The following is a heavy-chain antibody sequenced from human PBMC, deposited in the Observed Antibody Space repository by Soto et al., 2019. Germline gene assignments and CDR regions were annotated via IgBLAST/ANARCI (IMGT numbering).Heavy chain of an antibody. CDR1: GGTFSSYS. CDR3: ARGPPVYDTSALAVLGY. V-gene: IGHV1-69*06. J-gene: IGHJ4*02. D-gene: IGHD3-22*01. Sequence: ASVKVSCKASGGTFSSYSISWVRQAPGQGREWMGGIIPIFGTANYAHKFQGRVTMTADTSTSTAYMELSRLRSDDTAVYYCARGPPVYDTSALAVLGYWGQGTLVTVSS. CDR2: IIPIFGTA.